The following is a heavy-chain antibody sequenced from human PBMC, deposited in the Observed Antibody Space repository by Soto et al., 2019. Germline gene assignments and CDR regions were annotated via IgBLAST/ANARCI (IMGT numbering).Heavy chain of an antibody. V-gene: IGHV1-18*01. CDR1: GYTFTSCG. D-gene: IGHD6-13*01. CDR3: ARESPGIAAAGKGDFDY. CDR2: ISAYNGNT. J-gene: IGHJ4*02. Sequence: ASVKVSCKASGYTFTSCGISWVRQAPGQGLEWMGWISAYNGNTNYAQKLQGRVTMTTDTSTSTAYMELRSLRSDDTAVYYCARESPGIAAAGKGDFDYWGQGTLVTSPQ.